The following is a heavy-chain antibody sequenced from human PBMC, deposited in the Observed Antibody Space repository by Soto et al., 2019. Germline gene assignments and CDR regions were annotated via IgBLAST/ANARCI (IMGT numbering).Heavy chain of an antibody. Sequence: PSETLSLTCSISGGSISSYYWCWIRQPPGHGLQWIGYIYYSGSTNYNPSLTSRVTMSVDTSKSQFSLKLSSVTAADTAVYYCARGSLSTIFGVVNYFFDYWGQGTLVTVS. J-gene: IGHJ4*02. D-gene: IGHD3-3*01. CDR1: GGSISSYY. CDR3: ARGSLSTIFGVVNYFFDY. V-gene: IGHV4-59*01. CDR2: IYYSGST.